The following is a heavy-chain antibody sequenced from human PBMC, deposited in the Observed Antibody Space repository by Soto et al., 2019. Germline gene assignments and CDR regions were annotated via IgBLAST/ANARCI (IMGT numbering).Heavy chain of an antibody. D-gene: IGHD4-4*01. CDR1: GFTFTAFG. J-gene: IGHJ4*02. CDR2: ISFDGTTK. Sequence: GGSLRLSCAASGFTFTAFGLHWVRQAPGKGLEWVGLISFDGTTKYFADSVSGRFSISRDNSKNMLFLQLNSRRVEDTAVYYCARHRDGGTYTYIDHWGPGTLVTVSS. V-gene: IGHV3-30-3*01. CDR3: ARHRDGGTYTYIDH.